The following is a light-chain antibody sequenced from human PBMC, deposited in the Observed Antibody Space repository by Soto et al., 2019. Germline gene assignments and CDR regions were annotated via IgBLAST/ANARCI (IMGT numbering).Light chain of an antibody. Sequence: DIQMTQSPSSVSASVGDRVPITCRAIRDISTGLAWYQQKPGKAPKLLISAASTLRSEVPSRFSGMGSGTEFTLTILSLQPEDWATDYCQQCNSVPPELTFGGGNKVEI. V-gene: IGKV1D-12*01. CDR3: QQCNSVPPELT. CDR2: AAS. J-gene: IGKJ4*01. CDR1: RDISTG.